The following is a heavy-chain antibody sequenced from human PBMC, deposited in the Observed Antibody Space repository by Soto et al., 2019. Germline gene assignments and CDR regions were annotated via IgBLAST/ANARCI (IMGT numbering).Heavy chain of an antibody. CDR2: IYYSGST. D-gene: IGHD2-2*01. CDR3: AREGGYCSSTSCYNCFDP. Sequence: PSETLSLTCTVSGGSISSGDYYWSWIRQPPGKGLEWIGYIYYSGSTYYNPSLKSRVTISVDTSKNQFSLKLSSVTAADTAVYYCAREGGYCSSTSCYNCFDPWGQGTLVTVSS. V-gene: IGHV4-30-4*01. J-gene: IGHJ5*02. CDR1: GGSISSGDYY.